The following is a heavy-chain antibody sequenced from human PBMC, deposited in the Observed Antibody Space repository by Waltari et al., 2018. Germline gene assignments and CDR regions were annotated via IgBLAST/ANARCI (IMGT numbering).Heavy chain of an antibody. D-gene: IGHD3-10*01. CDR3: ARGRVNGYMDV. V-gene: IGHV3-48*04. J-gene: IGHJ6*03. Sequence: EVQLVESGGGLVQPGGSLSLSLAASGFPFRSYSRNWVRQAPGKGLEWISYISTSSSPIYYADSVKGRFTISRDNAKNSLYLQMNSLRAEDTAVYYCARGRVNGYMDVWGKGTTVTVSS. CDR2: ISTSSSPI. CDR1: GFPFRSYS.